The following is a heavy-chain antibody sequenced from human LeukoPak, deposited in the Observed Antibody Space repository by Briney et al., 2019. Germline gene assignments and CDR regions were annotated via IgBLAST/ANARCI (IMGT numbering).Heavy chain of an antibody. CDR3: AKVGSYGGYYFDY. J-gene: IGHJ4*02. CDR2: ISYDGSNK. D-gene: IGHD5-18*01. V-gene: IGHV3-30*18. CDR1: GFTFSSYG. Sequence: PGGSLRLSCAASGFTFSSYGMHWVRQAPGKGLEWVAVISYDGSNKYYADSVKGRFTISRDNSKNTLYLQMNSLRAEDTAVYYCAKVGSYGGYYFDYWGQGTLVTVSS.